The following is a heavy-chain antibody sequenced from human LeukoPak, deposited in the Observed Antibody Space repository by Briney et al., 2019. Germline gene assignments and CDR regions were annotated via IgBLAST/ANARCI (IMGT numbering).Heavy chain of an antibody. Sequence: SETLSLTCTVSGGSISSYYWSWIRQPPGKGREWLGYIYYSGSTNYNPSLKSRVTISVDTSKNQFSLKLSSVTAADTAVYYCARCRLLGYFDWPDAFDIWGQGTMVTVSS. J-gene: IGHJ3*02. D-gene: IGHD3-9*01. CDR3: ARCRLLGYFDWPDAFDI. CDR1: GGSISSYY. CDR2: IYYSGST. V-gene: IGHV4-59*01.